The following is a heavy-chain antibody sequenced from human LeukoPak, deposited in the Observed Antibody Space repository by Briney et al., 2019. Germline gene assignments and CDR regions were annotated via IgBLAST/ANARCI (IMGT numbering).Heavy chain of an antibody. J-gene: IGHJ4*02. CDR1: GFSFSNYA. CDR3: AKVTYYDFWSGPTGLDY. CDR2: ISGSGHSS. D-gene: IGHD3-3*01. V-gene: IGHV3-23*01. Sequence: GGSLRLSCAASGFSFSNYAMSWVRQAPGKGLEWVSGISGSGHSSYYADSVKGRFTISRDNSKNTLWLRMNSLRAEDTAVYYCAKVTYYDFWSGPTGLDYWGQGTLVTVSS.